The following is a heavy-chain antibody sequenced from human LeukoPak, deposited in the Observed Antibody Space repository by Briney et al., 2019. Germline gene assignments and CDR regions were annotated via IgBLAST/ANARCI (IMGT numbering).Heavy chain of an antibody. CDR2: IIPILGIA. D-gene: IGHD3-16*02. Sequence: ASVKVSCKASGGTFSSYAISWVRQAPGQGLEWMGRIIPILGIANYAQKFQGRVTITADESTSTAYMELSSLRSEDTAVYYCARDNPFGGVIDTFDYWGQGTLVTVSS. CDR1: GGTFSSYA. CDR3: ARDNPFGGVIDTFDY. J-gene: IGHJ4*02. V-gene: IGHV1-69*04.